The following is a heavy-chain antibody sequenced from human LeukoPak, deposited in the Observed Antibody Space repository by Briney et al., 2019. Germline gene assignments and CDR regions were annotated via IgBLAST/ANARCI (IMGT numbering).Heavy chain of an antibody. CDR1: GFTFSSYSMN. CDR2: IHSSGNS. CDR3: EKDSHLDV. D-gene: IGHD2-15*01. J-gene: IGHJ6*02. Sequence: GSLRLSCAAPGFTFSSYSMNWVRQAPGKGLEWIGNIHSSGNSFCNPSLKSRVTISVDTSKNQFSLKLSSVTAADTAVYYCEKDSHLDVWGQGTTVTVSS. V-gene: IGHV4-59*04.